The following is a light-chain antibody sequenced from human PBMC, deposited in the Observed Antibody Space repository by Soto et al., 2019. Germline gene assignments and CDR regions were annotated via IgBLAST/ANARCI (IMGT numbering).Light chain of an antibody. CDR2: GAT. CDR3: QQSYTTPRT. Sequence: DIQMTQSPSSLSASVGDRVTITCRASQTIRTYLNWYQQKPGKAPNLLIYGATTLQTGVPSRFSGSGSGTGFTLTISSLQPEDFATYFCQQSYTTPRTFGQGTKVEI. CDR1: QTIRTY. V-gene: IGKV1-39*01. J-gene: IGKJ1*01.